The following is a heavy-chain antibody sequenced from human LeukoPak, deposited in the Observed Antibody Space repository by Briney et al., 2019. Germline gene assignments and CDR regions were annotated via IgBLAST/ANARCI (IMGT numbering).Heavy chain of an antibody. CDR2: INAGNGNT. CDR3: AARPGIEVAGFDF. CDR1: GYTFTSYA. D-gene: IGHD6-19*01. V-gene: IGHV1-3*01. Sequence: ASVKVSCKASGYTFTSYAMHWVRQAPGQRLEWMGWINAGNGNTKYSQKFQGRVTITRDTSASTAYMELISLTSEDTAVYYCAARPGIEVAGFDFWGQGTLVTVSS. J-gene: IGHJ4*02.